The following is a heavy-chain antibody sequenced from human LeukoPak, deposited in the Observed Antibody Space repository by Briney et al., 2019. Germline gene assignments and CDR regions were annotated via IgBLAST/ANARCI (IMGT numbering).Heavy chain of an antibody. CDR3: ARGVAGYYDILTGSNWFDP. CDR2: IIPIFGTA. Sequence: ASVKVSCKASGGTFSSYAISWVRQAPGQGLEWMGRIIPIFGTANYAQKFQGIVTITTDESTLTAYMELSSLRSEDTAVYYCARGVAGYYDILTGSNWFDPWGQGTLVTVSS. V-gene: IGHV1-69*05. J-gene: IGHJ5*02. CDR1: GGTFSSYA. D-gene: IGHD3-9*01.